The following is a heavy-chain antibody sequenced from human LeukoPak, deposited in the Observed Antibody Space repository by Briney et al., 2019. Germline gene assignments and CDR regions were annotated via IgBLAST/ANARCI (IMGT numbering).Heavy chain of an antibody. CDR2: ISYDGSNK. J-gene: IGHJ4*02. D-gene: IGHD6-19*01. Sequence: PGGSLRLSCAASGFTFSSYAMHWVRQAPGKGLEWVAVISYDGSNKYYADSVKGRFTISRDNSKNTLYLQMNSLRAEDTAVYYCARDKSSGFLSLYYFDYWGQGTLVTVSS. CDR3: ARDKSSGFLSLYYFDY. CDR1: GFTFSSYA. V-gene: IGHV3-30-3*01.